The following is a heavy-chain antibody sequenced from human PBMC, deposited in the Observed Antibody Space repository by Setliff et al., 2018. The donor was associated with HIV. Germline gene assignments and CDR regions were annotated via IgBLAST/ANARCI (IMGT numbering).Heavy chain of an antibody. CDR1: GGSISSGGYY. CDR3: ARGGLGVVTSLDS. V-gene: IGHV4-31*03. Sequence: NPSETLSLTCTVSGGSISSGGYYWSWIRQHPGKGLEWIGYIHYSGNTYNNPSLNSRISISVDMSKNKFSLKLSSLTAADTAVYYCARGGLGVVTSLDSWGPGTLVTVSS. CDR2: IHYSGNT. J-gene: IGHJ4*02. D-gene: IGHD3-3*01.